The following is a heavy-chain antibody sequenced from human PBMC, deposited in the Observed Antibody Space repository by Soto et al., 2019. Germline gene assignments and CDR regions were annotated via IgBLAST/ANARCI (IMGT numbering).Heavy chain of an antibody. Sequence: PSETLSLTCTVSGGSISSSSYYWGWIRQPPGKGLEWIGSIYYSGSTYYNPSLKSRVTISVDTSKNQFSLKLSSVTAADTAVYYCARRLYYDSSGFDGGGMDVWGQGTTVT. D-gene: IGHD3-22*01. CDR3: ARRLYYDSSGFDGGGMDV. V-gene: IGHV4-39*01. J-gene: IGHJ6*02. CDR1: GGSISSSSYY. CDR2: IYYSGST.